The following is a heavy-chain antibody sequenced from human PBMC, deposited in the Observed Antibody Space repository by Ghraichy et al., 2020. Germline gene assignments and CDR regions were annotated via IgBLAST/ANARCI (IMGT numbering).Heavy chain of an antibody. CDR2: IHYSGST. CDR3: ARGYSRASKNQYYYYGMDV. D-gene: IGHD6-13*01. J-gene: IGHJ6*02. V-gene: IGHV4-59*01. Sequence: SETLSLTCTVSGGSISSYYWSWIRQPPGKGLEWIGYIHYSGSTNYKPSLKSRVTISVDTSKNQFSLKLNSVTAADTAVYYCARGYSRASKNQYYYYGMDVWGQGTTVTVSS. CDR1: GGSISSYY.